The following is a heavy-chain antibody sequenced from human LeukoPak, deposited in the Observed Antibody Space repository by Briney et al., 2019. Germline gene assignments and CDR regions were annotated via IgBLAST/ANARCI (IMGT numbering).Heavy chain of an antibody. V-gene: IGHV3-7*01. CDR1: GFTFTSYG. Sequence: GGSLRLSCAASGFTFTSYGMHWVRQAPGKGLEWVANIKQDGSEKYYVDSVKGRFTISRDNAKNSLYLQMNSLRAEDTAVYYCATDKSYGDANDFWGQGTLVTVSS. D-gene: IGHD4-17*01. CDR2: IKQDGSEK. J-gene: IGHJ4*02. CDR3: ATDKSYGDANDF.